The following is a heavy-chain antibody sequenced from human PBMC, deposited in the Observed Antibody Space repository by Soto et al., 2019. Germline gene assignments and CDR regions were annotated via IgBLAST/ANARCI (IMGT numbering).Heavy chain of an antibody. CDR2: IYYSGST. Sequence: PSETLSLTCTVSGGSISSSSYYWGWIRQPPGKGLEWIGSIYYSGSTYYNPSLKSRVTISVDTSKNQFSLKLSSVTAADTAVYYCARLDGVYCSGGSCFYFDYWGQGTLVTSPQ. J-gene: IGHJ4*02. CDR1: GGSISSSSYY. V-gene: IGHV4-39*01. CDR3: ARLDGVYCSGGSCFYFDY. D-gene: IGHD2-15*01.